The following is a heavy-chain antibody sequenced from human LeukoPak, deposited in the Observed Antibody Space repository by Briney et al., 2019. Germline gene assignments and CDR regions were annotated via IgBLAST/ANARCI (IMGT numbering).Heavy chain of an antibody. CDR3: ARISPSYCSGGSCYSGY. CDR1: GYTFTSYD. V-gene: IGHV1-8*01. J-gene: IGHJ4*02. CDR2: MNPNSGNT. D-gene: IGHD2-15*01. Sequence: ASVKVSCKASGYTFTSYDINWVRQATGQGLEWMGWMNPNSGNTGYALKFQGRVTMTRNTSISTAYMELSSLRSEDTAVYYCARISPSYCSGGSCYSGYWGQGTLVTVSS.